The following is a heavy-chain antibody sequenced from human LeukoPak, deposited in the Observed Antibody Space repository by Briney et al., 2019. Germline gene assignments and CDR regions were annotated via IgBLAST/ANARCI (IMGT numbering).Heavy chain of an antibody. Sequence: PSQTLSLTCTVSGGSISSGDYYWSWIRQPPGTGLEWIGYIYYSGSTYYNPSLKSRVTISVDTSKNQFSLKLSSVTAADTVVYYCARADIVATNFDYWGQGTRVTVSS. V-gene: IGHV4-30-4*01. CDR2: IYYSGST. D-gene: IGHD5-12*01. CDR3: ARADIVATNFDY. J-gene: IGHJ4*02. CDR1: GGSISSGDYY.